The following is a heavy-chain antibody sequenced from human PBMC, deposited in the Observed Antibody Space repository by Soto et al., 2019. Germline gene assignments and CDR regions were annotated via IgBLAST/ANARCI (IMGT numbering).Heavy chain of an antibody. CDR1: GFTFSSYA. J-gene: IGHJ5*02. V-gene: IGHV3-23*01. CDR3: AKDPTEAWGSYRENWFDP. CDR2: ISGSGGST. Sequence: GGSLRLSCAASGFTFSSYAMSWVRQAPGKGLEWVSAISGSGGSTYYADSVKGRFTISRDNSKNTLYLQMNSLRAEDTAVYYCAKDPTEAWGSYRENWFDPWGQGTLVTVSS. D-gene: IGHD3-16*02.